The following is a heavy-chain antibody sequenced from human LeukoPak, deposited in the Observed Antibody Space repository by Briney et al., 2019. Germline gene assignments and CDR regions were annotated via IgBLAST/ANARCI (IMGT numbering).Heavy chain of an antibody. D-gene: IGHD6-19*01. J-gene: IGHJ4*02. CDR1: GFNFSDSG. CDR3: AKGVAGGDY. CDR2: INRDDTYI. V-gene: IGHV3-21*01. Sequence: PGGSLRLSCAASGFNFSDSGMNWVRQAPGKGLEWVSSINRDDTYIYYADSVKGRFTISKDNAKNSAVLQMNSLRVDDTGIYYCAKGVAGGDYWGRGTLVTVSS.